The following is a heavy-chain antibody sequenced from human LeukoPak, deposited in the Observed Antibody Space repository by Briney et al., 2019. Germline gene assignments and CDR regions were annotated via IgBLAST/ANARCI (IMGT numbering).Heavy chain of an antibody. CDR3: ARVSHSGGYYFDY. J-gene: IGHJ4*02. CDR2: IYYRGST. D-gene: IGHD3-22*01. CDR1: GGSIGSYY. Sequence: SETLSLTCTVSGGSIGSYYWSWIRQPPGKGLEWIGRIYYRGSTNYNPSLKSRVTISVDTSENQFSLKLNSVTAADTAVYYCARVSHSGGYYFDYWGQGTVVTVSS. V-gene: IGHV4-59*01.